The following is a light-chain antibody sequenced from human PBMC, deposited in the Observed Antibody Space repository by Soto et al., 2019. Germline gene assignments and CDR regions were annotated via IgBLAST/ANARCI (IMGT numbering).Light chain of an antibody. J-gene: IGLJ2*01. Sequence: QSALTQPASVSGSPGQSITISCTGTSSDVGGYNYVSWYQQHPGKAPKLMIYDVSNRPSGVSKFFSGSKSGNTASLTISGLQAEDVADYYCSSYTISSTPVVFGGGTKLTVL. V-gene: IGLV2-14*01. CDR2: DVS. CDR1: SSDVGGYNY. CDR3: SSYTISSTPVV.